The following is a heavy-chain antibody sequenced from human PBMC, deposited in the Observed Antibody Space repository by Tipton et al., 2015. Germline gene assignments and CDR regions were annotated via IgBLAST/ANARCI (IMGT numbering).Heavy chain of an antibody. Sequence: TLSLTCTVSGGSIGSYYWNWIRQSPGKGLEWIGYIYYSGTTEYNPSLNGRVTIAVDTSKNQFSLKVNSVTAADTAVYYCARGHKNGDSPWDYWGQGTLVTVSS. CDR1: GGSIGSYY. J-gene: IGHJ4*02. V-gene: IGHV4-59*12. CDR2: IYYSGTT. D-gene: IGHD4-17*01. CDR3: ARGHKNGDSPWDY.